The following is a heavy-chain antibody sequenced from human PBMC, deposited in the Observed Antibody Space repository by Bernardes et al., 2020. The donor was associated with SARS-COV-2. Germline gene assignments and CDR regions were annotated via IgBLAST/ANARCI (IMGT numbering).Heavy chain of an antibody. V-gene: IGHV1-8*01. J-gene: IGHJ5*02. D-gene: IGHD2-15*01. CDR2: MNPNSGNT. CDR3: ATTAGYCSGGSCYSLDWFDP. Sequence: ASVKVSCKASGYTFTSYDINWVRQATGQGLEWMGWMNPNSGNTGDAQKFQGRVTMTRNTSISTAYMELSSLRSEDTAVYYCATTAGYCSGGSCYSLDWFDPWGQGTLVTVSS. CDR1: GYTFTSYD.